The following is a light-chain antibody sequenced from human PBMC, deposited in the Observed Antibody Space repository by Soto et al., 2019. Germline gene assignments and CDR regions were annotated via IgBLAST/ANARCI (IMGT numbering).Light chain of an antibody. CDR2: SNN. CDR1: SSNIGSNT. CDR3: AAWDDSLNGLYV. Sequence: QSVLTQPPSASGTPGQRVTISCSGSSSNIGSNTVNWYQQLPGTAPKLLSYSNNQRPSGVPDRFSGSKSGTSASLAISGLQSEDEADYYCAAWDDSLNGLYVVGTGTKVTVL. J-gene: IGLJ1*01. V-gene: IGLV1-44*01.